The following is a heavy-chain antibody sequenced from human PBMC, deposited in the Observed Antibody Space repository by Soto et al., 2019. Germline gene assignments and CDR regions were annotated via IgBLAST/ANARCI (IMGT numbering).Heavy chain of an antibody. D-gene: IGHD7-27*01. CDR2: IYSSGNT. V-gene: IGHV4-30-4*01. CDR3: ARRVTGGGERFDP. Sequence: SETLSLTCTVSGASVSSGDYYWTWIRQPPGKDLEWIGYIYSSGNTNYNPSLRSRVTMSKDTSKNQFSLKLNSVTAADTAVYYCARRVTGGGERFDPWGLGNLVTVSS. CDR1: GASVSSGDYY. J-gene: IGHJ5*02.